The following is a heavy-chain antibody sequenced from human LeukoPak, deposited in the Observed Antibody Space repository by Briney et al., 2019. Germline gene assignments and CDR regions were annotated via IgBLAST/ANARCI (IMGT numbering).Heavy chain of an antibody. CDR1: GCTFTSYG. J-gene: IGHJ4*02. CDR3: ARDSSGFPRDASDY. V-gene: IGHV1-18*01. Sequence: GASVKVSCKACGCTFTSYGINWVRQAPGQGLEWMGWISAYNGHTNYAQKLQGRVTMTPDTSTSTAHMELRSLRSDDTAVYFCARDSSGFPRDASDYWGQGTLVTVSS. CDR2: ISAYNGHT. D-gene: IGHD3-22*01.